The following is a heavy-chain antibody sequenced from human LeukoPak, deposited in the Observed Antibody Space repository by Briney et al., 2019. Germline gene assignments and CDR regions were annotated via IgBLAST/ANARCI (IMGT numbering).Heavy chain of an antibody. V-gene: IGHV1-8*03. Sequence: AASVKVSCKASGYTFTSYDINWVRQATGQGLEWMGWMNPNSGNTGYAQKFQGRVTITRNTSISTAYMGLSSLRSEDTAVYYCARGRAAAGSKGYYFDYWGQGTLVTVSS. D-gene: IGHD6-13*01. CDR1: GYTFTSYD. CDR2: MNPNSGNT. J-gene: IGHJ4*02. CDR3: ARGRAAAGSKGYYFDY.